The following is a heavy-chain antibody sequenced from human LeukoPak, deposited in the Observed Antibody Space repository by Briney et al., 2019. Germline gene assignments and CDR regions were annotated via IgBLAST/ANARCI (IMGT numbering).Heavy chain of an antibody. CDR1: GFSLRSYE. Sequence: GGSLRLSCAASGFSLRSYEMNWVRQAPGKGLEWVSKISLSDTTIYNTESVKGRFTISRDDAKNSLYLQMNSLRAEDTAVYYCARGPSIAARYDAFDIWGQGTMVTVSS. CDR2: ISLSDTTI. V-gene: IGHV3-48*03. D-gene: IGHD6-6*01. J-gene: IGHJ3*02. CDR3: ARGPSIAARYDAFDI.